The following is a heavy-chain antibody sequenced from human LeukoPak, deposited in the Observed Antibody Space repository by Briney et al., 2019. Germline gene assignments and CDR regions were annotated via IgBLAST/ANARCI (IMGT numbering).Heavy chain of an antibody. J-gene: IGHJ3*02. D-gene: IGHD1-1*01. Sequence: TSETLSLTCTVSGGSISGDHWNWIRQPPGKGLEWIGYIYYSGNTNYNPSLKSRVTISVDTSKNQFSLKLNSVTAADTAVYYCVRRNDFGIWGQGTMVTVSS. CDR2: IYYSGNT. CDR3: VRRNDFGI. V-gene: IGHV4-59*08. CDR1: GGSISGDH.